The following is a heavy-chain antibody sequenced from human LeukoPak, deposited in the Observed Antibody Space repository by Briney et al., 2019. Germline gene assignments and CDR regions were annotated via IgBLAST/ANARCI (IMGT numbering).Heavy chain of an antibody. Sequence: GGSLRLSCAASGFTFSSYSMTWVRQAPGKGREWGSRISGSGSSTDYADSVKGRFTISSDNSKNTLFLQMNSLRAEDTAIYYCAKALPYYYYGMDVWGQGTTVTVSS. J-gene: IGHJ6*02. CDR2: ISGSGSST. V-gene: IGHV3-23*01. CDR3: AKALPYYYYGMDV. CDR1: GFTFSSYS.